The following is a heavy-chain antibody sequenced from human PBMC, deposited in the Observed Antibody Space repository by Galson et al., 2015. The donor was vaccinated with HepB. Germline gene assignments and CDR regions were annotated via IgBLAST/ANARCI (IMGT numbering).Heavy chain of an antibody. V-gene: IGHV3-30*18. J-gene: IGHJ4*02. CDR1: GFTFNTSG. CDR2: ISYDGSHQ. Sequence: LRLSCAASGFTFNTSGMHWVRQAPGKGLEWVAVISYDGSHQYYADSVRGRFTISRANSKNTLYLQMSGLRADDTAVYYCAKPSLGYSYGYGNWGQGTLVTVST. D-gene: IGHD5-18*01. CDR3: AKPSLGYSYGYGN.